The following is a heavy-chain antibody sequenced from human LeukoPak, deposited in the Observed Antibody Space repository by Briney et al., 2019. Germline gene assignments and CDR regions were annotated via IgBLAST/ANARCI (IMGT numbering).Heavy chain of an antibody. Sequence: ASVKVSCKASGYTFTGYCIHWVRQAPGQGLEWMGWINPYSGGTNYAQKFQGRVTMTSDTSISTAYMELSRLISDDTAVYLCARDRRWLTAWFDPWGQGTLVTVSS. D-gene: IGHD4-23*01. V-gene: IGHV1-2*02. J-gene: IGHJ5*02. CDR1: GYTFTGYC. CDR3: ARDRRWLTAWFDP. CDR2: INPYSGGT.